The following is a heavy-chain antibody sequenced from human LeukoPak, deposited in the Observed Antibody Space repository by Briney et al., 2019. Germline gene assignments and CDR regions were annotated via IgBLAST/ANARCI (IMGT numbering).Heavy chain of an antibody. V-gene: IGHV3-30*03. D-gene: IGHD6-13*01. CDR1: GFSFSIYA. CDR3: ARMIAAVGRYYYGMDV. J-gene: IGHJ6*02. Sequence: GGSLRLSCAASGFSFSIYAMHWVRQTPGKGLQWVAIISYDGGHTYYADSVKGRLTISRDISKNTLYLQMNSLRSEDTAVYYCARMIAAVGRYYYGMDVWGQGTTVTVS. CDR2: ISYDGGHT.